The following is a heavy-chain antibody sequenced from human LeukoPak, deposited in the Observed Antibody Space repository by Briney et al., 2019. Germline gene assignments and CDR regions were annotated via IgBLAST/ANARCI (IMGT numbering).Heavy chain of an antibody. Sequence: PGRSLRLSCAASGFTFSSYAMHWVRQAPGKGLEWVSAISGSGGSTYYADSVKGRFTISRDNSKNTLYLQMNSLRAEDTAVYYCAKDHGDYFDYWGQGTLVTVSS. CDR1: GFTFSSYA. J-gene: IGHJ4*02. V-gene: IGHV3-23*01. D-gene: IGHD4-17*01. CDR2: ISGSGGST. CDR3: AKDHGDYFDY.